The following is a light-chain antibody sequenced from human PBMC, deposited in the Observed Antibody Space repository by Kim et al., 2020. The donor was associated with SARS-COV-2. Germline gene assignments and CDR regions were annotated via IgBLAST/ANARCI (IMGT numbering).Light chain of an antibody. Sequence: ASVGDIVTITCQASQDISNHLNWYQQKPGKAPKLLIYDSSNLESGVPSRFSGSGSGTDFTFTIRSLQPEDVATYYCQRYDSLPSTFGQGTRLEIK. J-gene: IGKJ5*01. CDR1: QDISNH. CDR2: DSS. CDR3: QRYDSLPST. V-gene: IGKV1-33*01.